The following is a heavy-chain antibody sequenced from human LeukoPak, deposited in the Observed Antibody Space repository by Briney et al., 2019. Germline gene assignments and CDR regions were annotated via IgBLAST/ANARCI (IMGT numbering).Heavy chain of an antibody. CDR2: ISSSSSYI. D-gene: IGHD3-10*01. CDR1: GFTFSSYS. J-gene: IGHJ4*02. CDR3: AFGESTRPFDY. V-gene: IGHV3-21*01. Sequence: PGGSLRLSCAASGFTFSSYSMNWVRQAPGKGLEWVSSISSSSSYIYYADSVKGRFTISRDNAKNSLYLQMNSLRAEDTAVYYCAFGESTRPFDYWGQGTLVTVSS.